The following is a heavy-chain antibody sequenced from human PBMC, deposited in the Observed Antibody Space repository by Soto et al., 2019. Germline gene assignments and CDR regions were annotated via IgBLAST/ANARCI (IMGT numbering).Heavy chain of an antibody. D-gene: IGHD2-21*01. J-gene: IGHJ5*02. CDR2: IHYSGSA. V-gene: IGHV4-59*12. Sequence: SETLSLTCTFSGSSIIGYYWTWIRQSPERGLEWIGYIHYSGSANYNPSLNSRLTMSVDRSKSHFSMKLASVTAAATAVYYCARGVGGCGLNCFDPWGQGTLVTV. CDR3: ARGVGGCGLNCFDP. CDR1: GSSIIGYY.